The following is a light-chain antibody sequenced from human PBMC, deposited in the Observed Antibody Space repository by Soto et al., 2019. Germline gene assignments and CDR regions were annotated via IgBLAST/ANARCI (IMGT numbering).Light chain of an antibody. CDR3: QQYGSSP. CDR2: GAS. V-gene: IGKV3-20*01. Sequence: EIVLRQSPGTLSLSPGERATLSCRASQSVSSSYLAWYQQKPGQAPRLLIYGASSRATGIPDRFSGSGSGTDFPLTISRLEPEDFAVYYCQQYGSSPFGGGTKVDIK. CDR1: QSVSSSY. J-gene: IGKJ4*01.